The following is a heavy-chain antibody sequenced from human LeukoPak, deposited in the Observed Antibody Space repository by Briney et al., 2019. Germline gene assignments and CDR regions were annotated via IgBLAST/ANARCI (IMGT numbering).Heavy chain of an antibody. D-gene: IGHD2-15*01. Sequence: SETLSLTCTVSGGSISSSSYYWGWIRQPPGKGLEWIGSIYYSGSTYYNPSLKSRVTISVDTSKNQFSLKLSSVTAADTAVYYCARWTPRYCSGGSCDNNWFDPWGQGTLVTVSS. J-gene: IGHJ5*02. CDR2: IYYSGST. CDR1: GGSISSSSYY. CDR3: ARWTPRYCSGGSCDNNWFDP. V-gene: IGHV4-39*07.